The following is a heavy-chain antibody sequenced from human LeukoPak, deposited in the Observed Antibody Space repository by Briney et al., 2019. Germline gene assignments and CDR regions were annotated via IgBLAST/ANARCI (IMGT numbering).Heavy chain of an antibody. CDR2: IYHSGST. D-gene: IGHD3-10*01. V-gene: IGHV4-38-2*02. CDR1: GYSISSGYY. J-gene: IGHJ4*02. Sequence: SETLSLTCTVSGYSISSGYYWGWIRQPPGKGLEWIGSIYHSGSTYYNPSLKSRVTISVDTSKNQFSLKLSSVTAADTAVYYCARGRVRGVITSLGYWGQGTLVTVSS. CDR3: ARGRVRGVITSLGY.